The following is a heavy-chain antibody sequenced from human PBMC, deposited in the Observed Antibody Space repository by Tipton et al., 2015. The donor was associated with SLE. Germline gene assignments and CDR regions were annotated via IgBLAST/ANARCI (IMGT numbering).Heavy chain of an antibody. CDR3: ARDLVGATPRGWFDL. D-gene: IGHD1-26*01. Sequence: TLSLTCAVSGDSVSSDKWWSWVRQSPGKGLEWIGEIYRTGSSNSNPSLKGRVTMSLDKSKNQFSLKLSSVTAADTAVYYCARDLVGATPRGWFDLWGQGTLVTVSS. V-gene: IGHV4-4*02. CDR1: GDSVSSDKW. CDR2: IYRTGSS. J-gene: IGHJ5*02.